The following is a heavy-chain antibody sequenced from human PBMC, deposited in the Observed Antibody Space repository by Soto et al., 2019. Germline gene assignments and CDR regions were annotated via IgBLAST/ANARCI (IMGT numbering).Heavy chain of an antibody. CDR1: GGAFSDYA. CDR2: IMPIFRAP. J-gene: IGHJ6*02. CDR3: ASWLKGPDIGNYYYGMDV. V-gene: IGHV1-69*12. D-gene: IGHD2-15*01. Sequence: QVQLVQSGAEVKKPGSSVKVSCKASGGAFSDYAFSWVRQAPGQGLEWLGGIMPIFRAPDYAQKFQGRVTITADEFTRTAYMEMNSLRSEDTAVYYCASWLKGPDIGNYYYGMDVWVQGTTVPVS.